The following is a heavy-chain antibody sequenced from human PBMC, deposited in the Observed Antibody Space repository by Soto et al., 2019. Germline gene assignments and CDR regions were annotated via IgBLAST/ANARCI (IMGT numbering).Heavy chain of an antibody. CDR2: ISSSSTI. CDR3: ARKVGAQYYFDY. V-gene: IGHV3-48*01. CDR1: GFTFSSYS. Sequence: EVQLVESGGGLVQPGGSLRLSCAASGFTFSSYSMNWVRQAPGKGLEWVSYISSSSTIYYADSVKGRFTISRDNAKNSLYLQMNSLRAEDTAVYYCARKVGAQYYFDYWGQGTLVTVSS. D-gene: IGHD1-26*01. J-gene: IGHJ4*02.